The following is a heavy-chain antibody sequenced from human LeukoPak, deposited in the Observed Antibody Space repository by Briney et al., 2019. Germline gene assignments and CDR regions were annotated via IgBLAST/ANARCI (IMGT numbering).Heavy chain of an antibody. CDR3: ARTRGVLEWLLSEGNYYMDV. CDR1: GGTFSSYA. CDR2: IIPIFGTA. J-gene: IGHJ6*03. V-gene: IGHV1-69*06. Sequence: SVKVSCKASGGTFSSYAISWVRQAPGQGLEWMGGIIPIFGTANYAQKFQGRVTITADKSTSTAYMELSSLRSEDTAVYYCARTRGVLEWLLSEGNYYMDVWGKGTTVTVSS. D-gene: IGHD3-3*01.